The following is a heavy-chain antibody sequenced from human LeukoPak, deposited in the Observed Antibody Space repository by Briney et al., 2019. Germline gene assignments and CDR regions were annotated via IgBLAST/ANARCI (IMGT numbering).Heavy chain of an antibody. CDR1: GYTFTDYY. CDR2: INPNSGDT. CDR3: ARDDSSGWN. J-gene: IGHJ4*02. Sequence: ASVKVSCKASGYTFTDYYIHWVRQAPGQGFEWMGWINPNSGDTNYAQKFQGRVTMTRDTSISTVYMEVNRLRFDDTAVYYCARDDSSGWNWGQGTLVTVSS. V-gene: IGHV1-2*02. D-gene: IGHD6-19*01.